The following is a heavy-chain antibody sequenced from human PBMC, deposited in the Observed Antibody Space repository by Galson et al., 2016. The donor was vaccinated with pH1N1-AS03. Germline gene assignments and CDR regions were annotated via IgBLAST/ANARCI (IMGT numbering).Heavy chain of an antibody. CDR1: GFRVSSDS. CDR2: ISSSSSTI. D-gene: IGHD4-17*01. CDR3: ARTHHGDYAYYGMDV. Sequence: SLRLSCAASGFRVSSDSMTWVRQAPGKGLEWVSYISSSSSTIYYVDSVKGRFTISRDNAKSSLYLQMHSLRAEDTAVYYCARTHHGDYAYYGMDVWGQGTTVTVSS. V-gene: IGHV3-48*01. J-gene: IGHJ6*02.